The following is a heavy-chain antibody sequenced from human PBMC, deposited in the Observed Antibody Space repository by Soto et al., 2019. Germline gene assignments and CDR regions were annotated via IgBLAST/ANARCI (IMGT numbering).Heavy chain of an antibody. CDR1: GYTFVSHG. D-gene: IGHD2-2*01. V-gene: IGHV1-18*04. CDR3: ARVTSSIVVVPDYGMDV. J-gene: IGHJ6*02. Sequence: SVKVSCKASGYTFVSHGINWVRQAPGQGLEWMGWISAKNGNTKFAQKFQGRVTLTTDTSTSTAYMELRSLRSDDTATYYCARVTSSIVVVPDYGMDVWGQGTTVTVSS. CDR2: ISAKNGNT.